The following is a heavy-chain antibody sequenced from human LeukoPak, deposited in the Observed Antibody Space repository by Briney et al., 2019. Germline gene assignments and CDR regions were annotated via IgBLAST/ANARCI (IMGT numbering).Heavy chain of an antibody. CDR1: GGTFSSYA. V-gene: IGHV1-69*13. CDR2: IIPIFGTA. Sequence: GASVKVSCKASGGTFSSYAISWVRQAPGQGLEWMGGIIPIFGTANYAQKFQGRVTITADESTSTAYMELSSLRSEDTAVYYCATDQVTPPGDSSAEYFQHWGQGTLVTVSS. CDR3: ATDQVTPPGDSSAEYFQH. J-gene: IGHJ1*01. D-gene: IGHD2-21*02.